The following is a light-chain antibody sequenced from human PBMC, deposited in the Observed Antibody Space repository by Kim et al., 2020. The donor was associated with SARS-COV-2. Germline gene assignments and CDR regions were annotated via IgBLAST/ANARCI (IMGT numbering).Light chain of an antibody. CDR3: EQRRSWPLT. J-gene: IGKJ4*01. CDR1: QSVGTF. CDR2: DAS. V-gene: IGKV3-11*01. Sequence: LSPGERATLAGRVSQSVGTFLAWYQQKSGQAPRLLIYDASNRATGIPARFSGSGSGTDFTLTISSLEPEDFAVYYCEQRRSWPLTFGGGTKVDIK.